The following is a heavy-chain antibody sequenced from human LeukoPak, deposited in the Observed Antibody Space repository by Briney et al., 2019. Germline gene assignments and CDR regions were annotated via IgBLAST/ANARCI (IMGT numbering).Heavy chain of an antibody. Sequence: GESLQISCKASGYTFTHQWIGWVRQMSGRGLEWMGIIYPRDSDTIYSPSFQGHVTISADTSINTAYLEWSSLEASDTAIYYCARHSDVIGAIWGQGTLVTVSS. J-gene: IGHJ4*02. V-gene: IGHV5-51*01. CDR3: ARHSDVIGAI. D-gene: IGHD3-10*01. CDR2: IYPRDSDT. CDR1: GYTFTHQW.